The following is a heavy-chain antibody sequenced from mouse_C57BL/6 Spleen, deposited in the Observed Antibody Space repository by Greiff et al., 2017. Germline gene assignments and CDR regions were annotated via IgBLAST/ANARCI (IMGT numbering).Heavy chain of an antibody. CDR1: GYSITSGYY. CDR2: ISYDGSN. Sequence: EVKLMESGPGLVKPSQSLSLTCSVTGYSITSGYYWNWIRQFPGNKLEWMGYISYDGSNNYNPSLKNRISIPRDTSKNQFFLKLNSVTTEDTATYYCARGNYDYVLFAYWGQGTLVTVSA. CDR3: ARGNYDYVLFAY. V-gene: IGHV3-6*01. D-gene: IGHD2-4*01. J-gene: IGHJ3*01.